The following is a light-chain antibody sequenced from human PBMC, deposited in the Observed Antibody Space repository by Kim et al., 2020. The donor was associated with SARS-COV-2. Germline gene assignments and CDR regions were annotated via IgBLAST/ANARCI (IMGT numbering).Light chain of an antibody. CDR3: QQYGSSPRT. Sequence: SPGEGAALSDRASQSVSRSFLAWYQQKPGQAPRLLIYGASSRATGIPDRFSGSGSGTDFTLAISGLEPEDFAVYYCQQYGSSPRTFGQGTKVDIK. CDR2: GAS. CDR1: QSVSRSF. J-gene: IGKJ1*01. V-gene: IGKV3-20*01.